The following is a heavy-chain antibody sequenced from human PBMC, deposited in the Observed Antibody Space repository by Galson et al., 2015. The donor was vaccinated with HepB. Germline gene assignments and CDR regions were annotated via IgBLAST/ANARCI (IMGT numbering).Heavy chain of an antibody. CDR2: ISYDGTNK. CDR3: AKAGYDFNAMDV. J-gene: IGHJ6*02. CDR1: GFIFTSYG. Sequence: SLRLSCAASGFIFTSYGMHWVRQAPGKGLEWVAVISYDGTNKYYADSVKGRITISRDDSKNTLYLQMNSLRAEDTAVYYCAKAGYDFNAMDVWGQGTTVTVSS. D-gene: IGHD3-3*01. V-gene: IGHV3-30*18.